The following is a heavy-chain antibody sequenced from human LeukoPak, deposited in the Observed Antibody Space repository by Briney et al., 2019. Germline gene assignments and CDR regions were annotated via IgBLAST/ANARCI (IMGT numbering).Heavy chain of an antibody. CDR1: GDSISGYN. CDR2: VYVSERS. V-gene: IGHV4-4*07. Sequence: SETLSLTCSGSGDSISGYNWNWVGQSVGKGLQWIGRVYVSERSYYNPSLKSRVTMSLDTSKNQFSLKLSSVTAADTAVYYCARDRSGYYRDSSSGFYPRGYYFDYWGQGTLVTVSS. CDR3: ARDRSGYYRDSSSGFYPRGYYFDY. D-gene: IGHD3-22*01. J-gene: IGHJ4*02.